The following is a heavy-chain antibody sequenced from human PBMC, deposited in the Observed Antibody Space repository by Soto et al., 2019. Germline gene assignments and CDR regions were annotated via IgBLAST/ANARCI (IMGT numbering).Heavy chain of an antibody. V-gene: IGHV3-9*01. Sequence: GGSLRLSCAASGFIFDDYAMHWVRQVPGKGLQWVSSISWNSGRIDYADSVKGRFTISRDNAKNSLYLQMNSLRAEDTALYYCAKDSGTTLMYYFDYWGQGTLVTVSS. J-gene: IGHJ4*02. CDR3: AKDSGTTLMYYFDY. CDR1: GFIFDDYA. CDR2: ISWNSGRI. D-gene: IGHD4-4*01.